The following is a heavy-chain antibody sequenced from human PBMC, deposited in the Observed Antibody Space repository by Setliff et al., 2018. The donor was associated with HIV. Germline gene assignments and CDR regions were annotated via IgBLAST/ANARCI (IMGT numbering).Heavy chain of an antibody. Sequence: SVKVSCKASGGTFSSYAISWVRQAPGQGLEWMGRIIPIFGTANYAQKFQGRVTITADKSTSTAYMELSSLRSEDAAVYYCARDASAPPLNWFDPWGQGTLVTVSS. J-gene: IGHJ5*02. CDR2: IIPIFGTA. CDR3: ARDASAPPLNWFDP. CDR1: GGTFSSYA. V-gene: IGHV1-69*06.